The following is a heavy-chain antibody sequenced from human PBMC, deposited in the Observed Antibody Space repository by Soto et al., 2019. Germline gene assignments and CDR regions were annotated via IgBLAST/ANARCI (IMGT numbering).Heavy chain of an antibody. V-gene: IGHV4-59*08. D-gene: IGHD5-18*01. CDR2: IYYSGST. Sequence: QVQLQESGPGLVKPSETLSLTCTVSGGSISSYYWSWIRQPPGKGLEWIGYIYYSGSTNYNPSLKSRVTISVDTSKNQFSLKLSSVTAADTAVYYCARLSGYSYGFDYWGQGTLVTVSS. J-gene: IGHJ4*02. CDR1: GGSISSYY. CDR3: ARLSGYSYGFDY.